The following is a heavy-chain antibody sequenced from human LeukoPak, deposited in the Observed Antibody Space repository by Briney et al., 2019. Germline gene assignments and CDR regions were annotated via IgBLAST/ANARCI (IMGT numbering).Heavy chain of an antibody. Sequence: QSVGSLRLSCAASGFTVSSNYMSWVRQAPGRGLEWVSVIYSDGDTRYADSVKGRFTISRDNSKNTLYLQMNSLRAEDTALYYCARERGRGVISPYFDQWGQGSLVTVSS. D-gene: IGHD3-10*01. CDR3: ARERGRGVISPYFDQ. CDR2: IYSDGDT. CDR1: GFTVSSNY. J-gene: IGHJ4*02. V-gene: IGHV3-66*01.